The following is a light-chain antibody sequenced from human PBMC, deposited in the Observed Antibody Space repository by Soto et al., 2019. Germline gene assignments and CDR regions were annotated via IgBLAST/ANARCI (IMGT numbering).Light chain of an antibody. CDR2: DAS. V-gene: IGKV3-15*01. J-gene: IGKJ4*01. CDR1: QSVRKN. CDR3: HQYTNWPLT. Sequence: EIGMTQSPATLSVSPGERATLSCRASQSVRKNLAWYQHKPGQVPRLLIYDASNRATGVPGRFSGSGSETEFTLTISSLQSEDFAVYYCHQYTNWPLTFGGGTKVDIK.